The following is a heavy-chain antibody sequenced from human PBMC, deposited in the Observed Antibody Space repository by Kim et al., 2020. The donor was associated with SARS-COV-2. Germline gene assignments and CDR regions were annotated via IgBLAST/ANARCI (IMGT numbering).Heavy chain of an antibody. CDR2: SGNT. D-gene: IGHD3-10*01. J-gene: IGHJ4*02. V-gene: IGHV1-8*01. CDR3: ARGIRSGN. Sequence: SGNTGYEQKFQGRVTMTRNTSISTAYMELSSLRSEDTAVYYCARGIRSGNWGQGTLVTVSS.